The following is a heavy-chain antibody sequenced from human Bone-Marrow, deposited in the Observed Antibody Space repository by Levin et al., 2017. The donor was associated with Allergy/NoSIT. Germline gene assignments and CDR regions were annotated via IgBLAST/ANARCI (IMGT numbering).Heavy chain of an antibody. CDR1: GGTISSYY. V-gene: IGHV4-59*01. J-gene: IGHJ6*02. Sequence: PSETLSLTCTVSGGTISSYYWSWIRQPPGKGLEWIGYIYYSGRNNYNPSLKSRVTISVDTSKNQFSLKLNSVTAADTAVYYCAMMSGEMATPRGFGMDVWGQGTTVTVSS. CDR2: IYYSGRN. D-gene: IGHD5-24*01. CDR3: AMMSGEMATPRGFGMDV.